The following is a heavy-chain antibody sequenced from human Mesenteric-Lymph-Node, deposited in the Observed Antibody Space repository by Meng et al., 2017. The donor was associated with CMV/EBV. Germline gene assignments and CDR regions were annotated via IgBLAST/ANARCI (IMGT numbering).Heavy chain of an antibody. CDR1: GVTFSSYV. CDR3: AKLNGGYGDYADP. Sequence: GGSLRLSCAASGVTFSSYVMQWVRQAPGKGLEWVTFISYDGSNVRYADSVKGRFAVYRDNSKNTLYLQMNSLKTEDTAVYYCAKLNGGYGDYADPWGQGTLVTVSS. J-gene: IGHJ5*02. CDR2: ISYDGSNV. V-gene: IGHV3-30*09. D-gene: IGHD4-17*01.